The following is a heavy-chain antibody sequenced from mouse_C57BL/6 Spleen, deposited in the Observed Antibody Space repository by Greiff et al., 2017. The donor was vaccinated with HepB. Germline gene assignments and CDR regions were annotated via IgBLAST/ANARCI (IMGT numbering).Heavy chain of an antibody. J-gene: IGHJ2*01. Sequence: VQLKQPGTELVKPGASVKLSCKASGYTFTSYWMHWVKQRPGQGLEWIGKINPSNGDTTYNEKFKSKATLTVDKSSSTAYMQLSSLTSEDSAVYYCAVRVSDFDYWGQGTTVTVSS. CDR3: AVRVSDFDY. D-gene: IGHD2-14*01. CDR2: INPSNGDT. V-gene: IGHV1-53*01. CDR1: GYTFTSYW.